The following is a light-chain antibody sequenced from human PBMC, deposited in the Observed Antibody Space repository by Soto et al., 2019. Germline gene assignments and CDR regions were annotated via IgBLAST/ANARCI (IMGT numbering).Light chain of an antibody. Sequence: QSVLTQPPSASVSPGQRVTISCSGSRSNIGTNTVNWYQHLPGTAPKLLIFSNDQRPSGVPDRFSGSKSGTSASLAISGLKSEDEADYFCTTWDDSLNGPVFGGGTKLTVL. J-gene: IGLJ2*01. CDR1: RSNIGTNT. CDR2: SND. CDR3: TTWDDSLNGPV. V-gene: IGLV1-44*01.